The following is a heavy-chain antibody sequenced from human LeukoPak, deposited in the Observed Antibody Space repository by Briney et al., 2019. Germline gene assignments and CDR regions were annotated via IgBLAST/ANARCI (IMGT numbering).Heavy chain of an antibody. CDR2: ISSSSSYI. CDR3: ARVGPYGSGSTYYFDY. CDR1: GVTFSNSA. Sequence: GGSLRLSCAASGVTFSNSAMTWVRQSPGKGLEWVSSISSSSSYIYYADSVKGRFTISRDNAKNSLYLQMNSLRAEDTAVYYCARVGPYGSGSTYYFDYWGQGTLVTVSS. D-gene: IGHD3-10*01. V-gene: IGHV3-21*01. J-gene: IGHJ4*02.